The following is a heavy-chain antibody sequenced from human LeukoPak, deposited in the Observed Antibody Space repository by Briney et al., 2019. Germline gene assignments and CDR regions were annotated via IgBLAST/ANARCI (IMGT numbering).Heavy chain of an antibody. D-gene: IGHD3-10*01. J-gene: IGHJ5*02. Sequence: SQTLSLTCAVSGGSISSGGYSWSWIRQPPGKGLEWIGYIYHSGSTYYDPSLKSRVTISVDRSKNQFSLKLSSVTAADTAVYYCARVADYYGSGSYGLDPWGQGTLVTVSS. V-gene: IGHV4-30-2*01. CDR3: ARVADYYGSGSYGLDP. CDR2: IYHSGST. CDR1: GGSISSGGYS.